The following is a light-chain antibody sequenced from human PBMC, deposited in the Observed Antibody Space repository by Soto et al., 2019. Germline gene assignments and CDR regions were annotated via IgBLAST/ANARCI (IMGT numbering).Light chain of an antibody. CDR1: QVVSNNY. V-gene: IGKV3-20*01. CDR2: GAS. J-gene: IGKJ5*01. Sequence: EIVLTQSPGTLSLSPGERGTLSCRAGQVVSNNYLAWYQQKPGQAPRLLIYGASTRATGIPDRFSGSGSGTDFTLTISGLESEDFAVYYCQQYARSPVTFGQGTRLDI. CDR3: QQYARSPVT.